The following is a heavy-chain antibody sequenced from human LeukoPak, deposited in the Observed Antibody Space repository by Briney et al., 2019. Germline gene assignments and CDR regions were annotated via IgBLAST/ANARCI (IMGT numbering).Heavy chain of an antibody. Sequence: ASVKVSCKASGYTFTGYYMHWVRQAPGQGLEWMGWISAYNGNTNYAQKLQGRVTMTTDTSTSTAYMGLRSLRSDDTAVYYCARLSGSYYRPATLIDYWGQGTLVTVSS. V-gene: IGHV1-18*04. CDR3: ARLSGSYYRPATLIDY. J-gene: IGHJ4*02. D-gene: IGHD1-26*01. CDR1: GYTFTGYY. CDR2: ISAYNGNT.